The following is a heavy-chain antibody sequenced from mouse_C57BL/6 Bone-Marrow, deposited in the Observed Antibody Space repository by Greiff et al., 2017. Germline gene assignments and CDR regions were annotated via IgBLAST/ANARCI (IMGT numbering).Heavy chain of an antibody. Sequence: EVQLQESGPELVKPGASVKISCKASGYSFTGYYMNWVKQSPEKSLEWIGEINPSTGGTTYNQKFKAKATLTVDKSSSTAYRQLKSLTSEDSAVYYCASYDGYHYAMDYWGQGTSVTVSS. CDR1: GYSFTGYY. CDR3: ASYDGYHYAMDY. J-gene: IGHJ4*01. D-gene: IGHD2-2*01. V-gene: IGHV1-42*01. CDR2: INPSTGGT.